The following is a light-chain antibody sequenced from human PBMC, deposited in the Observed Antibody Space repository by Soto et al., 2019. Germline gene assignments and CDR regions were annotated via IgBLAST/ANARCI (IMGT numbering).Light chain of an antibody. CDR3: ISYTRSSPLV. Sequence: QSALTQPASVSGSPGQSITISCTGTSSDVGGYNYVSWYQQHPGKAPKLMIYEVSNRPSGVSNRFSGSKSGNTASLTISGLQAGDEADYYCISYTRSSPLVFGTWTKVTVL. V-gene: IGLV2-14*01. CDR1: SSDVGGYNY. J-gene: IGLJ1*01. CDR2: EVS.